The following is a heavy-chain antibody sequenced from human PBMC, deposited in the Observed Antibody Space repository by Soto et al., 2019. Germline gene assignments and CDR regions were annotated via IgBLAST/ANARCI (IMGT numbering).Heavy chain of an antibody. CDR3: AKDHIVVVVADEFVDWFDP. V-gene: IGHV3-23*01. Sequence: EVQLLESGGGLVQPGGSLRLSCAASGFTFSSYAMSWVRQAPGKGLEWVSAISGSGGSTYYADSVKGRFTISRDNSKNTLYLQMNSLRAEDTAVYYCAKDHIVVVVADEFVDWFDPWGQGTLVTVSS. D-gene: IGHD2-15*01. CDR2: ISGSGGST. J-gene: IGHJ5*02. CDR1: GFTFSSYA.